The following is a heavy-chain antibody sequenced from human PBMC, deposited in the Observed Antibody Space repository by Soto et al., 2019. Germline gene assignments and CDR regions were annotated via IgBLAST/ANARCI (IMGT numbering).Heavy chain of an antibody. CDR2: IYYSGST. Sequence: QLQLQESGPGLVKPSETLSLTCTVSGGSISSSSYYWGWIRQPPGKGLEWIGSIYYSGSTYYNPSLKSRVTISVDTSKNQFSLKLSSVTAADTAVYYCARFYNWNYNGGGYGMDVWGQGTTVTVSS. V-gene: IGHV4-39*01. CDR1: GGSISSSSYY. D-gene: IGHD1-7*01. J-gene: IGHJ6*02. CDR3: ARFYNWNYNGGGYGMDV.